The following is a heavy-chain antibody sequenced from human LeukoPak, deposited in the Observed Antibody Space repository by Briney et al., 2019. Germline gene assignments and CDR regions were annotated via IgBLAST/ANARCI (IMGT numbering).Heavy chain of an antibody. V-gene: IGHV4-59*01. D-gene: IGHD2-8*01. CDR3: ARDRGDSLPALMAWAY. CDR1: GGSITNNF. CDR2: VTYSGST. J-gene: IGHJ4*02. Sequence: SETLSLTCTGSGGSITNNFWSWIRQPPGKGLEWIGYVTYSGSTNYNPSLKSRVTISVDTSKTQFSLKLYSVTAADTAIYYCARDRGDSLPALMAWAYWGQGTLVTVAS.